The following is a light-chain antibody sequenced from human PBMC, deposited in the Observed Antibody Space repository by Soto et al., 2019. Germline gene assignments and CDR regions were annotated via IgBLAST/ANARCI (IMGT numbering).Light chain of an antibody. CDR3: KQYYDWPRT. J-gene: IGKJ1*01. V-gene: IGKV3-15*01. Sequence: EIVMTQSPATLSVSPGERATLSCRASQSVSSNLAWYQQKPGQAPRLLIYGASTRATGIPARFSGSGSGTEFTLTISSLQSEDFAVYYCKQYYDWPRTFGQGTKVEIK. CDR2: GAS. CDR1: QSVSSN.